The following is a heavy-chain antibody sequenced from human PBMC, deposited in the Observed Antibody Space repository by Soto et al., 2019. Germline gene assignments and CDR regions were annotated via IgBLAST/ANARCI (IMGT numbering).Heavy chain of an antibody. Sequence: QVPLVQSGAEVKKPGASEKVSCKASGYTFTSNAIHWVRQAPGQRLEWMGWINTGIGNTKYSPKFQGRVTITRDTSANTAYMELSSLRSEDTAVYYCARHRWYNWNDASDYWGQGTLVTVSS. CDR2: INTGIGNT. V-gene: IGHV1-3*04. J-gene: IGHJ4*02. CDR3: ARHRWYNWNDASDY. D-gene: IGHD1-1*01. CDR1: GYTFTSNA.